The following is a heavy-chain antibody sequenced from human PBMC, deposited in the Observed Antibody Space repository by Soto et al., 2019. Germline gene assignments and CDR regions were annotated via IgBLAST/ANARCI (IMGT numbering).Heavy chain of an antibody. CDR3: ARDPLRGSPDYFDY. V-gene: IGHV3-30*04. CDR2: LSFDEKVT. J-gene: IGHJ4*02. Sequence: GGSLRLSCAASGFTFSNYPMHWVRQAPGKGLEWVAVLSFDEKVTHYADSVEGRFIISRDISKSTLYLQMSSLRTDDTAIYYCARDPLRGSPDYFDYWGQGTLVTVSS. CDR1: GFTFSNYP. D-gene: IGHD1-1*01.